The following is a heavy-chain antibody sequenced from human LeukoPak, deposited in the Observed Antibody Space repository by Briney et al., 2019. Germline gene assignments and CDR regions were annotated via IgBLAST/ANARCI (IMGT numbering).Heavy chain of an antibody. CDR1: GXTFSDYY. Sequence: GGSLRLSCAASGXTFSDYYMSWIRQAPGKGLEWVSYISRSSSFTNYVDSVKGRFTISRNNAKNSLYLQMNSLRAEDTAVYYCERVITVAGQGDYYSDYWGQGTLVTVSS. CDR3: ERVITVAGQGDYYSDY. V-gene: IGHV3-11*06. D-gene: IGHD6-19*01. CDR2: ISRSSSFT. J-gene: IGHJ4*02.